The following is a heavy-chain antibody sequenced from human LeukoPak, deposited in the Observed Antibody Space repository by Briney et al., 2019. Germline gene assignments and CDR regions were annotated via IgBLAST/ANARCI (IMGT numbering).Heavy chain of an antibody. CDR1: GVSFSGYQ. Sequence: RTSETLSLTCAVYGVSFSGYQWSWIRQPPGKGLEWIGEVNHSGSTNYIPSLKSRVSISVDTSKNQFSLKLSSVTAADTAVYYCARGGNIWSGLSGRNWFDPWGQGTLVTVSS. V-gene: IGHV4-34*01. CDR2: VNHSGST. J-gene: IGHJ5*02. D-gene: IGHD3-3*01. CDR3: ARGGNIWSGLSGRNWFDP.